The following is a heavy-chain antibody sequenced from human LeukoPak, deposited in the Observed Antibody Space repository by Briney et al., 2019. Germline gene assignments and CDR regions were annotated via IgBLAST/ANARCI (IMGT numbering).Heavy chain of an antibody. D-gene: IGHD3-22*01. CDR1: GFTSGPYW. CDR3: VRGASFDGSRYYHDC. J-gene: IGHJ4*02. V-gene: IGHV3-7*01. Sequence: PGGSLRLSCVASGFTSGPYWMAWIRQSPGQGLEFVANINPDGSDINYVDSVKGRFTISIDNAKNSLFLQMISLRAEDTGVYYCVRGASFDGSRYYHDCWGQGTLVTVSS. CDR2: INPDGSDI.